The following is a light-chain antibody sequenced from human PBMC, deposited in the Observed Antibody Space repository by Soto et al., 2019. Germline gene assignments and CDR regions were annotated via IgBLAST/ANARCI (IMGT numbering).Light chain of an antibody. V-gene: IGKV3-15*01. CDR3: QQSNDWRSIT. J-gene: IGKJ5*01. CDR2: GAS. CDR1: QSVNSN. Sequence: EIVLTQSPATLSLSPGERATLSCRASQSVNSNLAWYQQKPGQAPRLLIYGASTRATGIPARFSGSGSGTEFTLSISNVQSEDLAVYYCQQSNDWRSITFGQGTRLEN.